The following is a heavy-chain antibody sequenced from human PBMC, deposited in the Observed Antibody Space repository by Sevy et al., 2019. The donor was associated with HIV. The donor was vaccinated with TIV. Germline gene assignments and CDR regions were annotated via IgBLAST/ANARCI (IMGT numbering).Heavy chain of an antibody. Sequence: GGSLRLSCAASGFTFSSYTMNWVRQAPGKGLEWVSSITGGSSYIYYADSVKGRFTISIDNAKNSQYLQMNSLRAEDTAVYYCARDGGCSSNCSRLYFNCWGQGSLATVSS. V-gene: IGHV3-21*03. CDR1: GFTFSSYT. CDR3: ARDGGCSSNCSRLYFNC. J-gene: IGHJ4*01. D-gene: IGHD2-2*01. CDR2: ITGGSSYI.